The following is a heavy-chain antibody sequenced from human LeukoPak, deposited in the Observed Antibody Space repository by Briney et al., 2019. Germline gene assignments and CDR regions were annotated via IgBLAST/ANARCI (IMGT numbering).Heavy chain of an antibody. CDR3: AIKRFYDNNDAPLY. V-gene: IGHV5-51*01. CDR2: TWPGHSET. J-gene: IGHJ4*02. CDR1: GYSFTDYW. Sequence: GGSLQISCRGSGYSFTDYWIGWVRQMPGKGLEWMGITWPGHSETRYSPSFQGQVTISADESISTAYLQWTSLKASDTAVYYCAIKRFYDNNDAPLYWGQGTLVTISS. D-gene: IGHD3-16*01.